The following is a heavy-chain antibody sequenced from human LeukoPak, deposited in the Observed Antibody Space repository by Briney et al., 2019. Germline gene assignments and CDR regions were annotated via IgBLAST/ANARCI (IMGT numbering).Heavy chain of an antibody. J-gene: IGHJ5*02. CDR2: IIPILGIA. CDR3: ARSPTSSGWYGNWFDP. CDR1: GGTFSSYA. V-gene: IGHV1-69*04. Sequence: ASVKVSCKASGGTFSSYAISWVRQAPGQGLEWMGRIIPILGIANYAQKFQGRVTITADKSTSTAYMELSSLRSEDTAVYYCARSPTSSGWYGNWFDPWGQGTLVTVSS. D-gene: IGHD6-19*01.